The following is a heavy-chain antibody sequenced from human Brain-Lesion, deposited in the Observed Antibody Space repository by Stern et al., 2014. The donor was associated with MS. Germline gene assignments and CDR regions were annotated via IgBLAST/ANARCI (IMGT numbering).Heavy chain of an antibody. CDR2: IYYSGNT. CDR1: GGSVSSTSYA. J-gene: IGHJ5*02. CDR3: AGEEDIRYCSGGSCTGNWFDP. V-gene: IGHV4-39*01. Sequence: QLQLQESGPGLVKPSETLSLTCTVAGGSVSSTSYAWAWIRQPPGKGLEWIGTIYYSGNTYYSPSLKSRPTLSLDTSKNQFSLQLRSVTAADTAVYYCAGEEDIRYCSGGSCTGNWFDPWGQGTLVTVSS. D-gene: IGHD2-15*01.